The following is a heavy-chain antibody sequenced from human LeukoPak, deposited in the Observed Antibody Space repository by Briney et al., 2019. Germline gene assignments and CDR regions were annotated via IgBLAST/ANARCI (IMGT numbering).Heavy chain of an antibody. V-gene: IGHV3-30*02. D-gene: IGHD3-22*01. CDR3: AKDSTHYRVWDDYDSTGLTY. CDR1: GFTFDDYA. Sequence: PGGSLRLSCAASGFTFDDYAMHWVRQAPGKGLEWVAFIRYDGSNKYYAESVKGRFTVSRDNSKNTLYLQMNSLRAEDTAVYYCAKDSTHYRVWDDYDSTGLTYWGQGTLVTVSS. CDR2: IRYDGSNK. J-gene: IGHJ4*02.